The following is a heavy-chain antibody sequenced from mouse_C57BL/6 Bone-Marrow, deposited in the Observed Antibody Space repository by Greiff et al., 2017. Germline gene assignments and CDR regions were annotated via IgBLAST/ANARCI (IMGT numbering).Heavy chain of an antibody. Sequence: VKLVESGAELVRPGASVTLSCKASGYTFTDYEMHWVKQTPVHGLEWIGAIDPETGGTAYNQKFKGKAILTADKSSSTAYMELRSLTSEDSAVYYCTRLGSGFAYWGQGTLVTVSA. V-gene: IGHV1-15*01. CDR1: GYTFTDYE. D-gene: IGHD4-1*01. J-gene: IGHJ3*01. CDR2: IDPETGGT. CDR3: TRLGSGFAY.